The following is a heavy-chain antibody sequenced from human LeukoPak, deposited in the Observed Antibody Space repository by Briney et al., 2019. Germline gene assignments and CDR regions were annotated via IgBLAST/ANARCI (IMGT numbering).Heavy chain of an antibody. CDR3: ARLMISSTRSTVHYYYGMDV. Sequence: ALETLSLTCAVSGGSISYYYWSWIRQPAGKGLEWIGHIYISGSTNYNPSLKSRVTMSVDTSKNQFSLKLSSVTAADTAVYYCARLMISSTRSTVHYYYGMDVWGQGTTVTVSS. CDR2: IYISGST. V-gene: IGHV4-4*07. D-gene: IGHD2-2*01. CDR1: GGSISYYY. J-gene: IGHJ6*02.